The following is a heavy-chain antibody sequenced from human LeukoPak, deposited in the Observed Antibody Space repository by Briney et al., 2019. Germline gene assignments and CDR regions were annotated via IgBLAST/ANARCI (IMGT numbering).Heavy chain of an antibody. CDR3: ARARAVYSSSWYGGGYYFDY. CDR2: ISAYNGNT. V-gene: IGHV1-18*01. CDR1: GYTFTSYG. Sequence: ASVKVSCKASGYTFTSYGISWVRQAPGQGLEWMGWISAYNGNTNYAQKLQGRVTMTTDTSTSTAYMELRSLRSDDTAVYYCARARAVYSSSWYGGGYYFDYWGQGTWSPSPQ. J-gene: IGHJ4*02. D-gene: IGHD6-13*01.